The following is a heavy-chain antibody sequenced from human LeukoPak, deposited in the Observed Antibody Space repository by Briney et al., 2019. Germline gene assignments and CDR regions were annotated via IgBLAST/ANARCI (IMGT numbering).Heavy chain of an antibody. D-gene: IGHD6-6*01. CDR2: ISGSGGST. Sequence: GGSLRLSCTASGFTFSSYAMSWVRRAPGKGLEWVSAISGSGGSTYYADSVKGRFTISRDNSKNTLYLQMNSLRAEDTAVYYCAKDPDSSSPGYFDYWGQGTLVTVSS. J-gene: IGHJ4*02. CDR1: GFTFSSYA. CDR3: AKDPDSSSPGYFDY. V-gene: IGHV3-23*01.